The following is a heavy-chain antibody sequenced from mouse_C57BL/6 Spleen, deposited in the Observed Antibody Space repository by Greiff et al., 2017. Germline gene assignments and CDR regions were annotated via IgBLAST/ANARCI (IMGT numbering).Heavy chain of an antibody. D-gene: IGHD1-1*01. J-gene: IGHJ2*01. V-gene: IGHV14-2*01. CDR2: IDPEDGET. CDR1: GFHIKDYY. CDR3: VVYYGSSLFDY. Sequence: VQLQQSGAELVKPGASVKLSCTASGFHIKDYYMHWVKPRTEQGLEWLGRIDPEDGETKYAPKFQGKATITADTSANTAYLQLSSLTSEDTAVYYCVVYYGSSLFDYWGQGTTLTVSS.